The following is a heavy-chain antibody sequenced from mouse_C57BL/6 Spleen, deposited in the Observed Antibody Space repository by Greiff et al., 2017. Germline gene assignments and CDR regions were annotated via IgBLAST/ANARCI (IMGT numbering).Heavy chain of an antibody. J-gene: IGHJ3*01. D-gene: IGHD2-4*01. CDR2: ISSGSSTI. V-gene: IGHV5-17*01. CDR1: GFTFSDYG. CDR3: AREGYDYLAWFAY. Sequence: EVKLVESGGGLVKPGGSLKLSCAASGFTFSDYGMHWVRQAPEKGLEWVAYISSGSSTIYYADTVKGRFTISRDNAKNTLFRQMTSLRSEDTAMYYCAREGYDYLAWFAYWGQGTLVTVSA.